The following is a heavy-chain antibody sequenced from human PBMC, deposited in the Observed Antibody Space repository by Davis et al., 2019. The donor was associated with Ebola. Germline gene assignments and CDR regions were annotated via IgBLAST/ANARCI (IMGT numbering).Heavy chain of an antibody. J-gene: IGHJ4*02. CDR3: ARSSLGESSSWFLRGYYFDY. V-gene: IGHV3-48*03. CDR2: ISSSGSTI. Sequence: PGGSLRLSCAASGFTFSSYEMNWVRQAPGKGLEWVSYISSSGSTIYYADSVKGRFTISRDNAKNSLYLQMNSLRAEDTAVYYCARSSLGESSSWFLRGYYFDYWGQGTLVTVSS. D-gene: IGHD6-13*01. CDR1: GFTFSSYE.